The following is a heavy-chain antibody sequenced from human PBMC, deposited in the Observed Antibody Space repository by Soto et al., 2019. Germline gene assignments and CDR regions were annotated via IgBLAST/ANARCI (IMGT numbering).Heavy chain of an antibody. CDR1: GYTFTSYG. Sequence: GASVKVSCKASGYTFTSYGISWVRQAPGKGLEWMGWISAYNGNTNYAQKLQGRVTMTTDTSTSTAYMELRSLRSDDTAVYYCARAPYSSWPGTWFDPWGQGNTVTGS. CDR2: ISAYNGNT. D-gene: IGHD6-6*01. J-gene: IGHJ5*02. CDR3: ARAPYSSWPGTWFDP. V-gene: IGHV1-18*01.